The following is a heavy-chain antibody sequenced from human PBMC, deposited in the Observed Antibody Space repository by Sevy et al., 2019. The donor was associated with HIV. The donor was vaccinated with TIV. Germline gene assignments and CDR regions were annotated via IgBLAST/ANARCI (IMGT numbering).Heavy chain of an antibody. J-gene: IGHJ6*02. Sequence: GGSLRLSCVASGFTFSSYWMSWVRQAPGKGLEWVANIKQDGSGKYYVDSGKGRFTISRDNARNSLYLQMNSLRDEDTAVYYCARRNSGHDNYYYYYGMDVWGQGTTVTVSS. CDR1: GFTFSSYW. V-gene: IGHV3-7*01. CDR3: ARRNSGHDNYYYYYGMDV. CDR2: IKQDGSGK. D-gene: IGHD5-12*01.